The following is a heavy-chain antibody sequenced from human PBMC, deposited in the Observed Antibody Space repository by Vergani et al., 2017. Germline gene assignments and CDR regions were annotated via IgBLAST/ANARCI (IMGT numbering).Heavy chain of an antibody. CDR2: IWYDGSNK. CDR3: ARDIVVRLLGEGVYYYYYYGMDV. CDR1: GFTFSSYG. V-gene: IGHV3-33*01. J-gene: IGHJ6*02. D-gene: IGHD2-21*01. Sequence: QVQLVESGGGVVQPGRSLRLSCAASGFTFSSYGMHWVRRAPGKGLEWVAVIWYDGSNKYYAASVKGRFTISRDNSKNTLHLQMNSLRGEDTAVYYCARDIVVRLLGEGVYYYYYYGMDVWGQGP.